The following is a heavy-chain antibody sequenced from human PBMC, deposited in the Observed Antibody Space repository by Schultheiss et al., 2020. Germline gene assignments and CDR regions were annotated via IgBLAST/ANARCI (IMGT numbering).Heavy chain of an antibody. CDR1: GFTFSDYY. CDR2: MSSSRTAI. D-gene: IGHD6-13*01. CDR3: ARPREGAAFYYMDV. V-gene: IGHV3-11*04. J-gene: IGHJ6*03. Sequence: GESLKISCAASGFTFSDYYMSWIRQAPGKGLEWVSYMSSSRTAIYYADSVKGRFTISRDNAKNSLYLQMNSLRAEDTAVYYCARPREGAAFYYMDVWGKGTTVTVSS.